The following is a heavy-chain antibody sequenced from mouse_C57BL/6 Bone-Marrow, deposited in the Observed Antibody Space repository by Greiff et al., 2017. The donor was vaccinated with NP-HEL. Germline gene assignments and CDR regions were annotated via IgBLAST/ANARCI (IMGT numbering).Heavy chain of an antibody. V-gene: IGHV1-4*01. CDR2: LNPSSGYT. J-gene: IGHJ3*01. CDR3: ARKRRAWFAY. CDR1: GYTFTSYT. Sequence: VQLQQSGAELARPGASVKMSCKASGYTFTSYTMHWVKQRPGQGLEWIGYLNPSSGYTKYNQKFKDKDTLTADKSSSTAYMQLSSLTSEDSAVYYCARKRRAWFAYWGQGTLVTGSA.